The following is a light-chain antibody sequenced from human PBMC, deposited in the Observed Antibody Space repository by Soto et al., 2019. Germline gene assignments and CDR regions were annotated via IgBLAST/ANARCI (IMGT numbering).Light chain of an antibody. J-gene: IGLJ2*01. CDR1: SSDVGGYNY. V-gene: IGLV2-14*01. CDR2: EVS. Sequence: QSALTQPASVSGSPGQSITISCTGTSSDVGGYNYVSWYQQHPGKAPKLMIYEVSNRPSGVSNRFSGSKSGNTASLTLSGLQAEDEADYYCCSYTSGSTLVFXXGT. CDR3: CSYTSGSTLV.